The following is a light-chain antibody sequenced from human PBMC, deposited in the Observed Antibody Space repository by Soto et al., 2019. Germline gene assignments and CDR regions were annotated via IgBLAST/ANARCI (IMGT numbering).Light chain of an antibody. J-gene: IGLJ2*01. Sequence: SYELTQPPSVSVAPGQTATLTCGGNNIGSKSVHWYQQRPGQAPVLVVYDDRDRPSSIPDRFSGSNSGNTATLTISRVEVGDEAEYHCQEWDSTLDQWIFGRGTKLTVL. CDR3: QEWDSTLDQWI. CDR2: DDR. CDR1: NIGSKS. V-gene: IGLV3-21*02.